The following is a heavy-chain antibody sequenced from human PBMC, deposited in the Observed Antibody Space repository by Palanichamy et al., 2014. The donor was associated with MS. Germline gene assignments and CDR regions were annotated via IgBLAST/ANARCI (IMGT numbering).Heavy chain of an antibody. CDR2: IYPDDSKT. CDR1: GYAFFGYW. Sequence: EVQLVQSGAEVKKPGESLKISCWGSGYAFFGYWIGWVRQMPGKGLEWMGIIYPDDSKTIYSPSFQGQVIISADKSISTAYLQWSSLKASDTAIYYCARFGGPTIPHWYFDVWGRGTLVTVSS. J-gene: IGHJ2*01. CDR3: ARFGGPTIPHWYFDV. D-gene: IGHD4-23*01. V-gene: IGHV5-51*01.